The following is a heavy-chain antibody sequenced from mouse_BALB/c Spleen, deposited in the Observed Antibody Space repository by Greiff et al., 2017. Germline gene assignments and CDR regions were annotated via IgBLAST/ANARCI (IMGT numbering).Heavy chain of an antibody. D-gene: IGHD1-2*01. Sequence: DVKLVESGGGLVQPGGSRKLSCAASGFTFSSFGMHWVRQAPEKGLEWVAYISSGSSTIYYADTVKGRFTISRDNPKNTLFLQMTSLRSEDTAMYYCARSRDYGRYYFDYWGQGTTLTVSS. CDR1: GFTFSSFG. J-gene: IGHJ2*01. CDR3: ARSRDYGRYYFDY. CDR2: ISSGSSTI. V-gene: IGHV5-17*02.